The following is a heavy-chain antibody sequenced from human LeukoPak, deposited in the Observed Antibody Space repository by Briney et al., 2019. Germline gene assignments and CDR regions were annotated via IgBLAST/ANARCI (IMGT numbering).Heavy chain of an antibody. Sequence: GGSLGLSCAASGFTFSSYAMSWVRQAPGKGLEWVSAISGSGGSTYYADSVKGRFTISRDNSKNTLYLQMNSLRAEDTAVYYCAKVGDTVTSRDYYYGMDVWGQGTTVTVSS. CDR2: ISGSGGST. D-gene: IGHD4-17*01. J-gene: IGHJ6*02. CDR1: GFTFSSYA. CDR3: AKVGDTVTSRDYYYGMDV. V-gene: IGHV3-23*01.